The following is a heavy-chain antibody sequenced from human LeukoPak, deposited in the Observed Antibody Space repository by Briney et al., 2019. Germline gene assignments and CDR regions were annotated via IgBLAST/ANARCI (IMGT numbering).Heavy chain of an antibody. CDR3: ARGKDGYVNY. J-gene: IGHJ4*02. CDR1: GYTFTNYR. D-gene: IGHD5-24*01. Sequence: ASVKVSCKASGYTFTNYRITWVRQAPGQGPEWMGWISAYNGNTNYAQKLQGRVTMTTDTSTSTAYMELRSLRSDDTAVYYCARGKDGYVNYWGQGTLVTVSS. CDR2: ISAYNGNT. V-gene: IGHV1-18*01.